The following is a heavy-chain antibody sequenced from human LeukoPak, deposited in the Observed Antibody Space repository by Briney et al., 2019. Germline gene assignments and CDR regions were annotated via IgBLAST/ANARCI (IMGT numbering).Heavy chain of an antibody. D-gene: IGHD3-9*01. V-gene: IGHV3-21*01. CDR2: INNVGSHI. CDR3: ARDPTHYLRYGYFDY. Sequence: GGSLRLSCAASGFTFSSYSMNWVRQAPGKGLEWVSSINNVGSHIYYADSVRGRFIISRDNAKNSFFLQMSNLRAEDTAVYYCARDPTHYLRYGYFDYWGQGILVTVSS. J-gene: IGHJ4*02. CDR1: GFTFSSYS.